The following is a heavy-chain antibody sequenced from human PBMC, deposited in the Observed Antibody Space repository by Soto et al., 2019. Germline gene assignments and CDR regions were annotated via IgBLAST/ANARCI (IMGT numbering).Heavy chain of an antibody. CDR2: IYYSGST. CDR1: GGSISSYY. Sequence: QVQLQESGPGLVKPSETLSLTCTVSGGSISSYYWSWIRQPPGKGLEWIGYIYYSGSTNYNPSLKSRVTISVDTSKNQFSLKLSSVTAADTAVYYCARIAPPNYYYYYYMDVWGKGTTVTVSS. CDR3: ARIAPPNYYYYYYMDV. J-gene: IGHJ6*03. V-gene: IGHV4-59*01.